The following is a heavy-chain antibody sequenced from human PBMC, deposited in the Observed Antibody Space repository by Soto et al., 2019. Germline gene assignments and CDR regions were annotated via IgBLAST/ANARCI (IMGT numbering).Heavy chain of an antibody. V-gene: IGHV1-18*01. D-gene: IGHD2-15*01. J-gene: IGHJ4*02. Sequence: QVQLVQSGAEVKKPGASVKVSCKASGYTFTSYGISWVRQAPGQGLEWMGWISAYNGNTNYAQKLQGRVTMTTDTSTSTAYMALRSLRSEDTAVDYCARDEYCSGGSCYHDYWGQGPLVTVSS. CDR1: GYTFTSYG. CDR2: ISAYNGNT. CDR3: ARDEYCSGGSCYHDY.